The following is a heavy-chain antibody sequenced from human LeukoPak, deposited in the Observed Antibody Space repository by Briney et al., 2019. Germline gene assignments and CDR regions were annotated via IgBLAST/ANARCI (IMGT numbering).Heavy chain of an antibody. CDR2: IYPRDGSA. CDR3: ARDQEGFDY. CDR1: GYTFTTNY. V-gene: IGHV1-46*01. Sequence: ASVKVSCKASGYTFTTNYIHWVRQAPGQGLEWMGMIYPRDGSASYAQKFQGRVTVTRDTSTSTVHMELSGLRSEDTAVYYCARDQEGFDYWGQGTLVTVSS. J-gene: IGHJ4*02.